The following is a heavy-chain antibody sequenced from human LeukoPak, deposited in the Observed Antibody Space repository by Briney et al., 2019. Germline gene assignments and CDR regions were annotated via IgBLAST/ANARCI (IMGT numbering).Heavy chain of an antibody. CDR2: IYSGGDT. CDR1: GFTVSSNY. D-gene: IGHD6-6*01. V-gene: IGHV3-66*01. Sequence: QPGGSLRLSCAASGFTVSSNYMSWVRQAPGKGLEWVSVIYSGGDTYYADSVKGRFTISRDNSKNTLYLQMNSLRAEDTAVYYCATDKSVEYSSSGLGAFDIWGQGTMVTVSS. J-gene: IGHJ3*02. CDR3: ATDKSVEYSSSGLGAFDI.